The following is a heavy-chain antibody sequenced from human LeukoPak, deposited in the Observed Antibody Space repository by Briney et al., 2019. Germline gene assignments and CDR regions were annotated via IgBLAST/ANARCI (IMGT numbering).Heavy chain of an antibody. CDR2: MNPNSGNT. V-gene: IGHV1-8*01. J-gene: IGHJ3*02. Sequence: ASVKVSCKASGYTFTSYDINWVRQATGQGLEWMGWMNPNSGNTGYAQKFQGRVTMTRNTSISTAYMELSSLRSEDTAVYYCARVGTTRDAFDIWGQGTMVTVSS. CDR3: ARVGTTRDAFDI. D-gene: IGHD1-7*01. CDR1: GYTFTSYD.